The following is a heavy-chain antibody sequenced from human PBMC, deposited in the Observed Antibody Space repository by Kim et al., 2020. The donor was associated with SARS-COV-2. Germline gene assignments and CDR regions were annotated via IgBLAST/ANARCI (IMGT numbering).Heavy chain of an antibody. Sequence: YAQKLQGRVTMTTDTSTSTAYMELRSLRSDDTAVYYCARSSFVVSRLFDYWGQGTLVTVSS. D-gene: IGHD3-16*02. CDR3: ARSSFVVSRLFDY. V-gene: IGHV1-18*01. J-gene: IGHJ4*02.